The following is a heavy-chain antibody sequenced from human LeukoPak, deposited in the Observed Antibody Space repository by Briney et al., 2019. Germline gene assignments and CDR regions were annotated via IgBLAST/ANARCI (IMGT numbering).Heavy chain of an antibody. V-gene: IGHV3-23*01. CDR1: GFTFSSYA. J-gene: IGHJ4*02. D-gene: IGHD3-9*01. Sequence: GGSLRLSCAASGFTFSSYAMSWVRQAPGKGLEWVSDISGSGGSTYYADSVKDRFTISRDNSKNTLYLQMNSLRAEDTAVYYCAKDQHYDILTSAIDYWGQGTLVTVSS. CDR2: ISGSGGST. CDR3: AKDQHYDILTSAIDY.